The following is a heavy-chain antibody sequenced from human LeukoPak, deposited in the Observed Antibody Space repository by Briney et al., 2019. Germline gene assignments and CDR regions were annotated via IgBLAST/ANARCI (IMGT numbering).Heavy chain of an antibody. CDR2: INHSGST. CDR3: ARAPQGRGYSSGWYGIDY. V-gene: IGHV4-34*01. CDR1: GGSFSGYY. J-gene: IGHJ4*02. D-gene: IGHD6-19*01. Sequence: SETLSLTCAVYGGSFSGYYWSWIRQPPGKGLEWIGEINHSGSTNYNPSLKSRVTISVDTSKNQFSLKLSSVTAADTAVYYCARAPQGRGYSSGWYGIDYWGQGTLVTVSS.